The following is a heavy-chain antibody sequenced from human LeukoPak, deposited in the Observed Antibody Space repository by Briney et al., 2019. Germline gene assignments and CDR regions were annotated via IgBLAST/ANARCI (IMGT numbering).Heavy chain of an antibody. J-gene: IGHJ4*02. D-gene: IGHD3-22*01. CDR3: AKGARSSSGYTTD. V-gene: IGHV3-30*02. Sequence: GGSLRLSCAASGFTFSTYGMHWVRQAPGKGLEWVAFIRNDGSNKYYADSVKGRFTISRDNAKNSLFLQMNSLKTEDTAFYYCAKGARSSSGYTTDWGQGILVTVSS. CDR1: GFTFSTYG. CDR2: IRNDGSNK.